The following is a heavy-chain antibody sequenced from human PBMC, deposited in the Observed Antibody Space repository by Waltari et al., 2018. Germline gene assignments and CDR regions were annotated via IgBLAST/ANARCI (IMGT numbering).Heavy chain of an antibody. J-gene: IGHJ4*02. V-gene: IGHV3-30*02. D-gene: IGHD6-6*01. CDR1: GFPSSSYG. CDR2: IRYDGSNK. Sequence: QVQLVESGGGVVQPGGSLSLSCAPSGFPSSSYGIPWVRQAPGKGLEWVAFIRYDGSNKYYADSVKGRFTISRDNSKNTLYLQMNSLRAEDTAVYYCAKERSSAKTYFDYWGQGTLVTVSS. CDR3: AKERSSAKTYFDY.